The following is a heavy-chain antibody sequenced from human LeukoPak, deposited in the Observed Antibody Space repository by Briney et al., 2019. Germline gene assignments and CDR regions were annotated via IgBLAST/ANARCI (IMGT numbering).Heavy chain of an antibody. J-gene: IGHJ4*02. CDR2: ISSSSSYT. CDR3: ASQTCYYGSSGYYPGGIDY. Sequence: GGSLRLSCAASGFTFSDYYMSWIRQAPGKGLEWVSYISSSSSYTNYADSVKGRFTISRDNAKNSLCLQMNSLRAEDTAVYYCASQTCYYGSSGYYPGGIDYWGQGTLVTVSS. D-gene: IGHD3-22*01. V-gene: IGHV3-11*06. CDR1: GFTFSDYY.